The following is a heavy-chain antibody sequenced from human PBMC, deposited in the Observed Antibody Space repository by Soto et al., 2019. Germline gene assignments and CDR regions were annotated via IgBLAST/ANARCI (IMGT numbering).Heavy chain of an antibody. D-gene: IGHD6-19*01. CDR3: AKDKYSSGSGD. CDR1: GFTFSSYA. CDR2: ISGSGGST. J-gene: IGHJ4*02. Sequence: GESLKISCAASGFTFSSYAMSWVRQAPGKGLEWVSAISGSGGSTYYADSVKGRFTISRDNSKSTLYLQMNSLRAEDTAVYYCAKDKYSSGSGDWGQGTLVTVDS. V-gene: IGHV3-23*01.